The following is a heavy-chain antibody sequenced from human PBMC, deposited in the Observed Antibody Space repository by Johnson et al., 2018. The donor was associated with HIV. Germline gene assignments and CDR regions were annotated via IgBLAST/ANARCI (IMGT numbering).Heavy chain of an antibody. CDR2: ISNDGTNT. Sequence: VQLVESGGGVVQPGGSLRLSCAASDFTFTNNAIHWVRQAPGKGLAWVAVISNDGTNTYYADSVKGRFTISRDNAKNSLYLQMNSLRAEDTAVYYCTTDPSGGSPFDAFDIWGQGTMVTVSS. D-gene: IGHD2-15*01. CDR1: DFTFTNNA. CDR3: TTDPSGGSPFDAFDI. J-gene: IGHJ3*02. V-gene: IGHV3-30*04.